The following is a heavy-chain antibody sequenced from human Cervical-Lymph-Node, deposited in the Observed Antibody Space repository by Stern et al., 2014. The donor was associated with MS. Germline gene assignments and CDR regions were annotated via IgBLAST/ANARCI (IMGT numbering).Heavy chain of an antibody. V-gene: IGHV2-5*02. CDR1: GFSFNTSGVG. D-gene: IGHD2-21*02. J-gene: IGHJ6*02. CDR2: IYCDDDK. CDR3: AHTLVTSDEGFGMDV. Sequence: QITLKESGPMLVKPTQTLKLTCNFSGFSFNTSGVGVVWIRQPQGKALEWLSVIYCDDDKRYSPTLKHRLTITKDTSKNQVVLTVTNVDRLDTGTYYCAHTLVTSDEGFGMDVWGQGTTVTVTS.